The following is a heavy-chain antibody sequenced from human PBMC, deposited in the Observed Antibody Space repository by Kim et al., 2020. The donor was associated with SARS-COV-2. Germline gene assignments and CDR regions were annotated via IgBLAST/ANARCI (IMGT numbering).Heavy chain of an antibody. CDR1: GFSLSTSGVG. CDR3: AHRGLSNYYYGMDV. J-gene: IGHJ6*02. D-gene: IGHD3-10*01. CDR2: IYWDDDK. V-gene: IGHV2-5*02. Sequence: SGPTLVKPTQTLTLTCTFSGFSLSTSGVGVGWIRQPPGKALEWLALIYWDDDKRYSPSLKSRLTITKDTSKNQVVLKMTNMDPVDTATYYCAHRGLSNYYYGMDVWGQGTTVTVSS.